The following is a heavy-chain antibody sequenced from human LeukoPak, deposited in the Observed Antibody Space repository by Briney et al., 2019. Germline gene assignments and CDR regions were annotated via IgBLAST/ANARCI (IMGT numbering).Heavy chain of an antibody. CDR1: GYTFTGSY. CDR3: ATSLNVTLIKCFDL. D-gene: IGHD3-16*01. CDR2: INPNNGGT. Sequence: ASVKVSCKASGYTFTGSYMHWVRQAPGQGLEWMGWINPNNGGTKSAQKFQGRATMTRDTSISTAYMELTRLRSDDAAVYYCATSLNVTLIKCFDLWGRGTLVTVSS. J-gene: IGHJ2*01. V-gene: IGHV1-2*02.